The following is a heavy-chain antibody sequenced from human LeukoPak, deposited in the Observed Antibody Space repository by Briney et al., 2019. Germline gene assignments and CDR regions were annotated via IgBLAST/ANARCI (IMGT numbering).Heavy chain of an antibody. CDR2: ISALTGDT. D-gene: IGHD1-1*01. J-gene: IGHJ5*02. V-gene: IGHV1-18*01. Sequence: ASVKVSCKASGYNFNDFGVTWVRQAPGQGLEWMGWISALTGDTDCAQKFQGRVTMTTDTSTDTAYMEMRSLRSDDTAVYYCAREATGRAFDPWGQGTLVTVSS. CDR1: GYNFNDFG. CDR3: AREATGRAFDP.